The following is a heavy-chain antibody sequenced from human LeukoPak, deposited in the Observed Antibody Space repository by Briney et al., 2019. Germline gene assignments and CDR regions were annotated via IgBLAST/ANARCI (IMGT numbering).Heavy chain of an antibody. D-gene: IGHD3-9*01. CDR3: AKDRSRVLRYFDWLLAFDY. J-gene: IGHJ4*02. CDR2: ISGSGGST. Sequence: GGSLRLSCAASGFTFTSYGMSWVRQAPGKGLEWVSAISGSGGSTYYADSVKGRFTISRDNSKNTLYLQMNSLRAEDTAVYYCAKDRSRVLRYFDWLLAFDYWGQGTLVTVSS. CDR1: GFTFTSYG. V-gene: IGHV3-23*01.